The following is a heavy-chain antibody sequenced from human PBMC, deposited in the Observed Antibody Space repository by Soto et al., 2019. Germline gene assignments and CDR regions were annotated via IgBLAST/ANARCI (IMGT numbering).Heavy chain of an antibody. J-gene: IGHJ4*02. CDR1: GFSFSNYA. CDR2: ITSTGYT. D-gene: IGHD4-4*01. Sequence: PGGSLRLSCATSGFSFSNYAMSWVRQAPGKGLEWVAGITSTGYTYYVESLKGRFTISRDNSKNTVSLQMNSLRAEDTAVYYCAKDLIDYSISYFDYWGQGTLVTVPQ. V-gene: IGHV3-23*01. CDR3: AKDLIDYSISYFDY.